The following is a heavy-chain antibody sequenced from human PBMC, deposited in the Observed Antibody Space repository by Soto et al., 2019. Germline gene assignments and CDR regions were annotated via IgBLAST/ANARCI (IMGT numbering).Heavy chain of an antibody. J-gene: IGHJ3*01. V-gene: IGHV1-3*01. Sequence: QVQLVQSGAEMQKPGASVNISCQASGFTFSDTLINWVRQGPGQGLEWMGWINPANGNTRYSESFHGRVTISSLSSASTAYVALSELTSEDTAVYYCARDIVSFGPRANDALDVWGQGTMITVSS. CDR2: INPANGNT. CDR3: ARDIVSFGPRANDALDV. CDR1: GFTFSDTL. D-gene: IGHD1-26*01.